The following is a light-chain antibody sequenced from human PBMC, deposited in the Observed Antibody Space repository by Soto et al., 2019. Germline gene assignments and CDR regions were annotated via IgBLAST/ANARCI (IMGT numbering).Light chain of an antibody. J-gene: IGLJ3*02. Sequence: QSALTQPASVSGSPGQSITISCTGTRSDVGSYNFVSWYQQHSGKAPKLMIYEVNKRPSGVSNRFSGSKSGDTASLTISGLQAEGEADYYCGSYAGRSTWVFGGGTKLTVL. CDR1: RSDVGSYNF. CDR3: GSYAGRSTWV. CDR2: EVN. V-gene: IGLV2-23*02.